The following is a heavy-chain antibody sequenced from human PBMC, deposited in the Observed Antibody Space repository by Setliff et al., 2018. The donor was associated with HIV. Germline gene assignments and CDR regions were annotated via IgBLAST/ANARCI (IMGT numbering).Heavy chain of an antibody. V-gene: IGHV4-31*03. CDR2: IYYSGST. CDR3: ARDSDDSGFWDAFNI. Sequence: PSETLSLTCTVSGGPISSAGGYFYSWIRQHPGKGLEWIGYIYYSGSTYYNPSLKSRFTISMDTSKNQFSLRLTSMTAADTAVYYCARDSDDSGFWDAFNIWGQGTMVTVSS. D-gene: IGHD3-22*01. CDR1: GGPISSAGGYF. J-gene: IGHJ3*02.